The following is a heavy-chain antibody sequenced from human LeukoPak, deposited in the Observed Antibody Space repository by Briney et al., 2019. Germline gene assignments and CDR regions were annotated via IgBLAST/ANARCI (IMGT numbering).Heavy chain of an antibody. V-gene: IGHV3-23*01. J-gene: IGHJ4*02. CDR1: SGFA. CDR3: AKGHRESSSFFDS. CDR2: INGRGDDT. Sequence: PGGSLRLSCAAFSGFAMSWVRQAPGKRLEWVSAINGRGDDTYYPDSVKGRFTISRDNSNNTLYLQMNSLRADDTAVYYCAKGHRESSSFFDSWGQGIPVTVSS.